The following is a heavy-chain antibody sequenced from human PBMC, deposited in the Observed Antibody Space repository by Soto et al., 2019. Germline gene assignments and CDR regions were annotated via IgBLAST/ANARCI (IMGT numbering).Heavy chain of an antibody. CDR1: GFTFSSYS. D-gene: IGHD5-12*01. J-gene: IGHJ4*02. V-gene: IGHV3-21*01. CDR2: ISSSSSYI. CDR3: ARVSDIAGFDY. Sequence: GGSLRLSCAASGFTFSSYSMNWVRQAPGKGLEWVSSISSSSSYICYADSVKGRFTISRDNAKNSLYLQMNSLRAEDTAVYYCARVSDIAGFDYWGQGTLVTVSS.